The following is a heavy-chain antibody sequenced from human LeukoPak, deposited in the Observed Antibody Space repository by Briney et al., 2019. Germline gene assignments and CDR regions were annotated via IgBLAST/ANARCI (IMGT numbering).Heavy chain of an antibody. CDR1: GGSISSYY. CDR3: ARRYGDYEVYDY. V-gene: IGHV4-59*01. D-gene: IGHD4-17*01. CDR2: IYYSGST. Sequence: SETLSLTCTVSGGSISSYYWSWIRQPPGKGLEWIGYIYYSGSTNYNPPLKSRVTISVDTSKNQFSLKLRSVTTADTAVYYCARRYGDYEVYDYWGQGTLVTVSS. J-gene: IGHJ4*02.